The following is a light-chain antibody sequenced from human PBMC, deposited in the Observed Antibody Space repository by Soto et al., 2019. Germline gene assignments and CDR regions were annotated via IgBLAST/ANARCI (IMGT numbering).Light chain of an antibody. CDR1: SSDVGGYNY. CDR2: EGS. Sequence: QSVLTQPHSVPGSPGQSITISCTGTSSDVGGYNYVSWYQQHPGKAPKLMIYEGSKRPSGVSNRFSGSKSGNTASLTISGLQAEDEADYYCCSYAGSSTYVFGTGTKVTVL. J-gene: IGLJ1*01. V-gene: IGLV2-23*01. CDR3: CSYAGSSTYV.